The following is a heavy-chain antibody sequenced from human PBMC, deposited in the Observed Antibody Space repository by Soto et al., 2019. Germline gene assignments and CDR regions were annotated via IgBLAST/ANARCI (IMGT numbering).Heavy chain of an antibody. CDR3: ASLNTIFGVVTNGPYYYYGMDV. V-gene: IGHV1-69*13. CDR2: IIPIFGTA. Sequence: SVKVSCKASGGTFSGYAISWVRQAPGQGLEWMGGIIPIFGTANYAQKFQGRVTITADESTSTAYMELSSLRSEDTAVYYCASLNTIFGVVTNGPYYYYGMDVWGQGTTVTVSS. CDR1: GGTFSGYA. J-gene: IGHJ6*02. D-gene: IGHD3-3*01.